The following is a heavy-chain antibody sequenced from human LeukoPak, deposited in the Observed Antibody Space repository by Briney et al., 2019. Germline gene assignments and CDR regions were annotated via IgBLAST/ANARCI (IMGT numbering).Heavy chain of an antibody. J-gene: IGHJ4*02. CDR2: INYRGNT. CDR3: ARSSAQWGLT. V-gene: IGHV4-39*07. Sequence: SETLSLTCNVSGDSISSSSYYWGWIRQPPGKGLEWIGSINYRGNTYHNPSLQSRVTISVDTSKNQFSLKVNSLTAADTAVYFCARSSAQWGLTWGQGTLVTVAS. CDR1: GDSISSSSYY. D-gene: IGHD3-22*01.